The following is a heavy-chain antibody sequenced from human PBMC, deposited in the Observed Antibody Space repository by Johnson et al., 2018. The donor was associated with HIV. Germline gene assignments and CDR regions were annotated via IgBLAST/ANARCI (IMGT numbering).Heavy chain of an antibody. CDR1: GFTFSSYA. CDR3: ARGGVGVPEEGII. D-gene: IGHD1-26*01. Sequence: MLLVESGGGVVQPGRSLRLSCAASGFTFSSYAVHWVRQAPGKGLEWVAIISYDGSNKYYADSVKGRFSISRDNAKNSLYLQMNSLRAEDTAVYYCARGGVGVPEEGIIWGQGTMVTVSS. V-gene: IGHV3-30-3*01. J-gene: IGHJ3*02. CDR2: ISYDGSNK.